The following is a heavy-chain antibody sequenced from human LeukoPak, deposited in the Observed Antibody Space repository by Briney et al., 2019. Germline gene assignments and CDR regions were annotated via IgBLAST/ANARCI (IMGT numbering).Heavy chain of an antibody. V-gene: IGHV3-64D*09. CDR2: ISDSGGST. CDR1: GFPFSSYA. Sequence: GGSLRLSCSASGFPFSSYAMHWVRKAPGRGLEYVSAISDSGGSTYYADSVKGRFTISRDNSKNTLYLQMSSLRAEDTAVYFCVRGYSFGPYGMDVWGQGTTVTVSS. D-gene: IGHD2-15*01. CDR3: VRGYSFGPYGMDV. J-gene: IGHJ6*02.